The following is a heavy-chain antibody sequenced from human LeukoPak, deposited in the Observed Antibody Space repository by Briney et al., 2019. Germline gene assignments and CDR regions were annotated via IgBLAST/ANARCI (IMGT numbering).Heavy chain of an antibody. D-gene: IGHD1-26*01. CDR2: ISGSGGTT. J-gene: IGHJ4*02. Sequence: GGSLRLSCAASGFTFSSYAMSWVRQAPGKGLEWVSAISGSGGTTYYADSVKGRFTISKDNSKNTLYLQMNSLRAEDTAVYYCARGVGAISSFDYWGQGTLVTVSS. CDR1: GFTFSSYA. V-gene: IGHV3-23*01. CDR3: ARGVGAISSFDY.